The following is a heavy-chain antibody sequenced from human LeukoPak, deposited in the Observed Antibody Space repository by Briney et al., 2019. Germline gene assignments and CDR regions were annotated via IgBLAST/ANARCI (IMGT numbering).Heavy chain of an antibody. J-gene: IGHJ6*02. CDR2: IKHDRSET. V-gene: IGHV3-7*02. Sequence: GGSLRLSCATSGFTFSSIWMSWVRQAPGKGLEWVANIKHDRSETNYVDSVKGRFTISRDNAKNSLHLQMNSLRVEDTAVYHCAKNGGPHGMDVWGQGTTVTVSS. CDR1: GFTFSSIW. CDR3: AKNGGPHGMDV. D-gene: IGHD3-16*01.